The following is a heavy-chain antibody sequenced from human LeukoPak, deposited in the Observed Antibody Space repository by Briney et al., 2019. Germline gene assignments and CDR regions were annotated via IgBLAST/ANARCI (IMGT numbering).Heavy chain of an antibody. Sequence: ASVKVSCKPSGYTFTSYGISWVRQAPGQGLEWMGWISGYNGNTKYAQKLQGRVTMTTDTSTSTAYMELRSLRSDDTAVYYCVRDSLQIYYDSSGYHLDAFDNWGQGTMVTVSS. CDR1: GYTFTSYG. J-gene: IGHJ3*02. CDR2: ISGYNGNT. V-gene: IGHV1-18*01. D-gene: IGHD3-22*01. CDR3: VRDSLQIYYDSSGYHLDAFDN.